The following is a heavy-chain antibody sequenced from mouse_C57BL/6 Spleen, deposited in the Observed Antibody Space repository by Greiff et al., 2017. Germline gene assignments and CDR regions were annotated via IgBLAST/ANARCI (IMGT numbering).Heavy chain of an antibody. J-gene: IGHJ3*01. CDR2: INPSNGGT. V-gene: IGHV1-53*01. CDR3: ARQDCDSSYWFAY. CDR1: GYTFTSYW. Sequence: QVQLQQPGTELVKPGASVKLSCKASGYTFTSYWMHWVKQRPGQGLEWIGNINPSNGGTNYNAKFKGKATMTVDKSSSTAYMQLSSLTSEDSAVYYCARQDCDSSYWFAYWGQGTLVTVSA. D-gene: IGHD1-1*01.